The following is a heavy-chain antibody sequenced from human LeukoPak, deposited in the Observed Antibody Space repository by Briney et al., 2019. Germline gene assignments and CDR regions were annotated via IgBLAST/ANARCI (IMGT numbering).Heavy chain of an antibody. CDR2: IYSGGST. V-gene: IGHV3-53*01. J-gene: IGHJ4*02. Sequence: GGSLRLSCKASGFTVSNNCMNWVRQAPGKGLEWVALIYSGGSTQYADSVKGRFTISRDNSRNTLYLQMSSLRVEDTAVYYCARDPPGIAASVSGGWGQGILVTVSS. D-gene: IGHD6-13*01. CDR1: GFTVSNNC. CDR3: ARDPPGIAASVSGG.